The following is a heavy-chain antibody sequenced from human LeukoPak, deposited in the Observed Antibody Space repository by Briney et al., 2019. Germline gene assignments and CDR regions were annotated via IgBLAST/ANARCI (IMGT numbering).Heavy chain of an antibody. D-gene: IGHD5-18*01. Sequence: PSETLSLTCTVSGGSISSSRYYWGWIRQPPGRGLEWIGSIYYSGSTYYNPSLKSRVTISLDTSKNQFSLNLRSVTAADTAVYYCARAKIQLWLFWWFDPWGQGTLVTVSS. CDR3: ARAKIQLWLFWWFDP. V-gene: IGHV4-39*07. J-gene: IGHJ5*02. CDR1: GGSISSSRYY. CDR2: IYYSGST.